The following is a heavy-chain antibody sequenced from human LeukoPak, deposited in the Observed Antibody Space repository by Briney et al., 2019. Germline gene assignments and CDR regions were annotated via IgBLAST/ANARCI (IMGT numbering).Heavy chain of an antibody. D-gene: IGHD5-18*01. CDR3: ARDVEDTAMGEI. CDR1: GLTFSSYG. V-gene: IGHV3-30*03. J-gene: IGHJ4*02. Sequence: GGSLRLSCAASGLTFSSYGMHWVRQAPGKGLEWVAVISYDGSNKYYADSVKGRFTISRDNSKNTLYLQMNSLRAEDTAVYYCARDVEDTAMGEIWGQGTLVTVSS. CDR2: ISYDGSNK.